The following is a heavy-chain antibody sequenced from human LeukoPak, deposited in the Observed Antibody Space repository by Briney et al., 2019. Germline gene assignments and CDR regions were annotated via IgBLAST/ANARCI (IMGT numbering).Heavy chain of an antibody. V-gene: IGHV1-46*01. D-gene: IGHD3-10*01. Sequence: ASVKVSCKASGYTFTSYYMHWVRQAPGQGLEWMGIINPSGGSTSYAQKSQGRVTMTRDTSTSTVYMELSSLRSEDTAVYYCARDRVVRGVIKYWFDPWGQGTLVTVSS. CDR1: GYTFTSYY. CDR2: INPSGGST. CDR3: ARDRVVRGVIKYWFDP. J-gene: IGHJ5*02.